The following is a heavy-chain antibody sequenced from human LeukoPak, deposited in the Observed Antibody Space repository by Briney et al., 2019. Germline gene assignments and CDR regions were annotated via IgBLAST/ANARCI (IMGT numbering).Heavy chain of an antibody. Sequence: SETLSLTCTVSGGSISSYYWSWIRQPPGKGLEWIGYIYYSGSTNYNPSLKSRVTISVDTSKNQFSLKLSSVTAADTAVYYCARRLRFYYYYMDVWGKGTTVTISS. V-gene: IGHV4-59*12. J-gene: IGHJ6*03. CDR1: GGSISSYY. CDR3: ARRLRFYYYYMDV. CDR2: IYYSGST. D-gene: IGHD3-16*01.